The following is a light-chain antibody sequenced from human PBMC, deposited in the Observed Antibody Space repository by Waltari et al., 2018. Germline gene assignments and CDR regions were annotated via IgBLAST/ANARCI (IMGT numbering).Light chain of an antibody. CDR3: QQHNGY. CDR1: QSVSSTY. CDR2: DAS. Sequence: EIVLTQSPGTLSLSPGERATLSCRASQSVSSTYLAWYQQKPGRAPTLLIYDASKRATGIPDRFSGSGSGTDFTLTISRLEPEDFVVYYCQQHNGYFGGGTKVEIK. V-gene: IGKV3-20*01. J-gene: IGKJ4*01.